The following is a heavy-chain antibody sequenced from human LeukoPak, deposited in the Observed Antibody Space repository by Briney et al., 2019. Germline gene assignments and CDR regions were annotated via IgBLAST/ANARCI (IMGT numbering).Heavy chain of an antibody. D-gene: IGHD3-22*01. CDR2: IHPSGTL. Sequence: SQTLSLTCTMSGASFSSGDQYWNWIRQRPGEGLEWIGSIHPSGTLYNNPSLESRVTISIDTPKNQFSLNLNSVTAADTAVYFCSRGLDSRKLGYWGQGTLVTVSS. V-gene: IGHV4-31*03. J-gene: IGHJ4*02. CDR3: SRGLDSRKLGY. CDR1: GASFSSGDQY.